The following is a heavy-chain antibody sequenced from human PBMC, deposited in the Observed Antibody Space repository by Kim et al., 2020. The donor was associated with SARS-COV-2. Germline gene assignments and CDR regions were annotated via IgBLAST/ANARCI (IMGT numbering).Heavy chain of an antibody. V-gene: IGHV4-39*01. CDR2: IYYSGST. CDR3: ARLTVVGIAVARFDY. Sequence: SETLSLTCTVSGGSISSSSYYWGWIRQPPGKGLEWIGSIYYSGSTYYNPSLKSRVTISVDTSKNQFSLKLSSVTAADTAVYYCARLTVVGIAVARFDYWGQGTLVTVSS. CDR1: GGSISSSSYY. D-gene: IGHD6-19*01. J-gene: IGHJ4*02.